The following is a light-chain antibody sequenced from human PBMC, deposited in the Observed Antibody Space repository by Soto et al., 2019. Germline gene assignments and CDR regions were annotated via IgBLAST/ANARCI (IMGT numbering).Light chain of an antibody. J-gene: IGKJ2*01. Sequence: DIQMTQSPSSLSASVGDRVTITCQASQDITIYLNWYQQKPGKAPKLLIYDASNLETGVPSRFSGSGSGTDFTFTISSLQPEDFSTYYCQQYDNLPRTFGQGTKLEIK. V-gene: IGKV1-33*01. CDR1: QDITIY. CDR3: QQYDNLPRT. CDR2: DAS.